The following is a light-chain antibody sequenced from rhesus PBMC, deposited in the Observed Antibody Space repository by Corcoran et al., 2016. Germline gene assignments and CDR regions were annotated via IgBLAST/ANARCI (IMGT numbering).Light chain of an antibody. CDR2: EVN. CDR3: SSFADRNTYYI. J-gene: IGLJ1*01. Sequence: QAALTQPRSVSGSPGQSVTISCTGASSDIGGYDYVSWYQQHPGTAPKLMIYEVNKRPSGVSDRFSGSKSGNTASLTISGLQAEDEADYYCSSFADRNTYYIFDGGTRLTVL. V-gene: IGLV2-32*02. CDR1: SSDIGGYDY.